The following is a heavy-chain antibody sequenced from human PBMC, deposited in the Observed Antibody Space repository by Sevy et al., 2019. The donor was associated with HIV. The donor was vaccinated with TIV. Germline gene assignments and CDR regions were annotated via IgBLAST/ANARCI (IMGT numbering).Heavy chain of an antibody. CDR1: GGTFSSYA. Sequence: ASVKVSCKASGGTFSSYAISWVRQAPGQGLEWMGGIIPIFGTPKYAQKFQGRITITADESTTTAYMELSGLRSEDTALYYCARNGEQLVLDYYYSMDVWGQGTMVTVSS. CDR3: ARNGEQLVLDYYYSMDV. D-gene: IGHD6-6*01. J-gene: IGHJ6*02. CDR2: IIPIFGTP. V-gene: IGHV1-69*13.